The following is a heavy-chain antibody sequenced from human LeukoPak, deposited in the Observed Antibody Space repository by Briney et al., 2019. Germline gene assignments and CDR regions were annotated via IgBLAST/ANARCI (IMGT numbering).Heavy chain of an antibody. CDR2: ISAYNGNT. D-gene: IGHD3-10*01. CDR3: ARDVSGYYGSGSYSHFDY. Sequence: ASVKVYCKASGYTFTTYAMNWVRQAPGQGLEWMGWISAYNGNTNYAQKLQGRVTMTTDTSTSTAYMELRSLRSDDTAVYYCARDVSGYYGSGSYSHFDYWGQGTLVTVSS. CDR1: GYTFTTYA. V-gene: IGHV1-18*01. J-gene: IGHJ4*02.